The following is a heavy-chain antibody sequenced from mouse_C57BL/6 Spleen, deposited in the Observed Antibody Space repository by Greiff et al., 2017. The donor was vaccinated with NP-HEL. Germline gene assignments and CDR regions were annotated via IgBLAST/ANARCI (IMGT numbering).Heavy chain of an antibody. CDR2: IYPGSGNT. CDR3: AGGDFDV. V-gene: IGHV1-76*01. CDR1: GYTFTDYY. Sequence: VQLQQSGAELVRPGASVKLSCKASGYTFTDYYINWVKQRPGQGLEWIARIYPGSGNTYYNEKFKGKATLTAEKSSSTAYMQLSSLTSEDSAVYFCAGGDFDVWGTGTTVTVSS. J-gene: IGHJ1*03.